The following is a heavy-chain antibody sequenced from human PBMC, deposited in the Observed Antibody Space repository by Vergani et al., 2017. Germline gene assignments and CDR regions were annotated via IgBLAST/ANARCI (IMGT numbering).Heavy chain of an antibody. Sequence: EVQVVESGGGLVQPGGSLRLSCAASGFIFSDHYMDWVRQAPGKGLEWVGRIRNKANDYTTQYAASVKGRVTISRDDSKSYLYLQMTSLQTEDTALYYCVRVKESNWNEHLYDSWGRGTLVAVS. CDR1: GFIFSDHY. CDR2: IRNKANDYTT. D-gene: IGHD1-1*01. V-gene: IGHV3-72*01. J-gene: IGHJ4*01. CDR3: VRVKESNWNEHLYDS.